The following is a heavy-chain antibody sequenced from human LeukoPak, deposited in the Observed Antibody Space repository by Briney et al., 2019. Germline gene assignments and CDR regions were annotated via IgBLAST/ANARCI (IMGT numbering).Heavy chain of an antibody. CDR2: ISSSGSTI. Sequence: HPGGSLRLSCAASGFTFSSYEMNWVRQAPGKGLEWVSYISSSGSTIYYADSVKGRFTISRDNAKNSLYLQMNSLRAEDTAVYYCARVGDCSGGSCYRYGFDYWGQGTLVTVSS. D-gene: IGHD2-15*01. CDR3: ARVGDCSGGSCYRYGFDY. CDR1: GFTFSSYE. J-gene: IGHJ4*02. V-gene: IGHV3-48*03.